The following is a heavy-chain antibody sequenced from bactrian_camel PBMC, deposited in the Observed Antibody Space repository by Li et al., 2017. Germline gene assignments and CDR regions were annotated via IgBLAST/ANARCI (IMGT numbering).Heavy chain of an antibody. Sequence: QLVESGGGLVQPGGSVRISCASSGFSFSSGYMSWVRQAPGKGLVWVSSIYSDSSDAYYADSVKGRFTITRDDAENTVYLQMDSLKSEDTALYYCASDTRYGGSWDYWGQGTQVTVS. CDR2: IYSDSSDA. CDR1: GFSFSSGY. J-gene: IGHJ4*01. D-gene: IGHD7*01. V-gene: IGHV3-2*01. CDR3: ASDTRYGGSWDY.